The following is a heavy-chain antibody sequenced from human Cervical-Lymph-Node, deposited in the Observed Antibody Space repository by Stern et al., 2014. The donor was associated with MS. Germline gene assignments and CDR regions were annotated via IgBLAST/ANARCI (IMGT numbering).Heavy chain of an antibody. CDR3: ARVMPHYYDFSHLNDAFDI. J-gene: IGHJ3*02. CDR1: GYTFTAYY. CDR2: INPNNGLT. V-gene: IGHV1-2*02. D-gene: IGHD3-3*01. Sequence: QVQLVQSGAEVKKPGASVKVSCKASGYTFTAYYIHWVRQGPGQGPEWMGWINPNNGLTYSAYKFQGRVTMTRDTSITTAYMELTRLTSDDTAVYHCARVMPHYYDFSHLNDAFDIWGQGTMVTVSS.